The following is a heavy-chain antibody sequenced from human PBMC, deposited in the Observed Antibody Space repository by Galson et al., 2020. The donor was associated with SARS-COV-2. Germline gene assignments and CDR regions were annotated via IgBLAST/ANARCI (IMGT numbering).Heavy chain of an antibody. V-gene: IGHV3-23*01. CDR1: GFTFRSYA. CDR2: ISGSGGST. Sequence: GFTFRSYAMSWVRQAPGKGLEWVSAISGSGGSTYYADSVKGRFTISRDNSKNTLYLQMNSLRAEDTAVYYCAKDYGGYFGYWGQGTLVTVSS. J-gene: IGHJ4*02. CDR3: AKDYGGYFGY. D-gene: IGHD2-15*01.